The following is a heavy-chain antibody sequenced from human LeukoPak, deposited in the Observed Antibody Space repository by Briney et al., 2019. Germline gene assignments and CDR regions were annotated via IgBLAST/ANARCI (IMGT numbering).Heavy chain of an antibody. Sequence: SGGSLRLSCAASGFTFSSYSMNWVRQAPGKGLEWVSSISSSSSYIYYADSVKGRFTISRDNAKNSLYLQMNSLRAEDTAVYYCAKGSTSEYYYDSSGVYWGQGTLVTVSS. V-gene: IGHV3-21*04. CDR1: GFTFSSYS. CDR3: AKGSTSEYYYDSSGVY. J-gene: IGHJ4*02. D-gene: IGHD3-22*01. CDR2: ISSSSSYI.